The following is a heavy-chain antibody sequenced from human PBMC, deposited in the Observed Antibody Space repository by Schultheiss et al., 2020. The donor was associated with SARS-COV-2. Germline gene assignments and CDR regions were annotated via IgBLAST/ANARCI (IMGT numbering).Heavy chain of an antibody. J-gene: IGHJ1*01. CDR3: ASVYGDYFAEYFQH. CDR1: GGSISSNY. Sequence: SQTLSLTCTVSGGSISSNYWSWIRQSPGKGLEWIGYVHYSGNTNYNPSLKSRVTTSVDTSKNQFSLKLRSVTAADTALYYCASVYGDYFAEYFQHWGQGTLVTVSS. V-gene: IGHV4-59*01. CDR2: VHYSGNT. D-gene: IGHD4-17*01.